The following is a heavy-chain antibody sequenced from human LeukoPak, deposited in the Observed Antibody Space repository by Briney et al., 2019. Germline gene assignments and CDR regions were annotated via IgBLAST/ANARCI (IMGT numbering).Heavy chain of an antibody. CDR1: GFTISSNY. D-gene: IGHD7-27*01. V-gene: IGHV3-66*01. Sequence: GGSLRLSCAASGFTISSNYMSWVRQAPGKGLEWVSLIYTGGSTSYADSVKGRFTISRDSSTNTLFLQMNSLRAEDTAVYYCARASTLRTGDAHWGQGTMVTVSS. J-gene: IGHJ4*02. CDR3: ARASTLRTGDAH. CDR2: IYTGGST.